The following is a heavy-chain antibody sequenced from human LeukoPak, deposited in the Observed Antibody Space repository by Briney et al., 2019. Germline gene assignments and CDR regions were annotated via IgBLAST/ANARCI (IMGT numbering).Heavy chain of an antibody. CDR1: GFTFSSYS. D-gene: IGHD2-21*02. J-gene: IGHJ4*02. CDR2: ISSSSSTI. CDR3: ARESGQLFSYYFDY. V-gene: IGHV3-48*01. Sequence: GGSQRLSCAASGFTFSSYSMNWVRQAPGKGLEWVSHISSSSSTIYYADSVKGRFTISRDNAKNSLYLQMNSLRAEDTAVYYCARESGQLFSYYFDYWGQGTLVTVSS.